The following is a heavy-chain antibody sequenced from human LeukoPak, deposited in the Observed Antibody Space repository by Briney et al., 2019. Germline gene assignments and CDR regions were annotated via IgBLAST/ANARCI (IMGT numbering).Heavy chain of an antibody. CDR3: AREKPYSSSWYEDYYYYYYMDV. V-gene: IGHV4-39*07. J-gene: IGHJ6*03. CDR1: GGSISSSSYY. CDR2: IYYSGST. Sequence: SETLSLTCTVSGGSISSSSYYWGWIRQPPGKGLEWIGSIYYSGSTCYNPSLKSRVTISVDTSKNRFSLKLSSVTAADTAVYYCAREKPYSSSWYEDYYYYYYMDVWGKGTTVTVSS. D-gene: IGHD6-13*01.